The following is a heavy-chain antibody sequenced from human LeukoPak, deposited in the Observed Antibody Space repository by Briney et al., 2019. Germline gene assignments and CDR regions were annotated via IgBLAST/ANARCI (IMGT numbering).Heavy chain of an antibody. CDR2: IYYSGST. D-gene: IGHD3-10*01. CDR1: GGSISSSSYY. J-gene: IGHJ5*02. CDR3: ARHPTLMGLGWFDP. Sequence: SETLSLTCTVSGGSISSSSYYWGWIRQPPGTGLEWIGSIYYSGSTYYNPSLKSRITISVDTSKNQFSLKLSSVTAADTAVYYCARHPTLMGLGWFDPWGQGTLVTVSS. V-gene: IGHV4-39*01.